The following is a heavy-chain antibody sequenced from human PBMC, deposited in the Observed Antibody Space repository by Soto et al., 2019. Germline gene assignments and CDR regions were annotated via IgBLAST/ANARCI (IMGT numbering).Heavy chain of an antibody. J-gene: IGHJ4*02. V-gene: IGHV4-4*02. CDR2: AHHSGRT. Sequence: QVQLQESGPGLVKPSGTLSLTCTVSGGSMSSSNWWNWVRQPPGKGLEWIGEAHHSGRTNYNPSLKSRVTIPVDKSKNRVSLKLSSVTAADTAVYYCARSEATVLDNWGQGTLVTVSS. CDR3: ARSEATVLDN. D-gene: IGHD4-17*01. CDR1: GGSMSSSNW.